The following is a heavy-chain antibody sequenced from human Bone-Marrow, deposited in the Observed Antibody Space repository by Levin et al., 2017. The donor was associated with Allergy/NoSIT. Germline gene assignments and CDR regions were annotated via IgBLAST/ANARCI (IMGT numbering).Heavy chain of an antibody. J-gene: IGHJ5*02. CDR3: ARHLSWGEATFHTRRYNWFDP. CDR2: IYYSGST. V-gene: IGHV4-39*01. CDR1: GGSIRSSSYY. Sequence: SQTLSLPCTVSGGSIRSSSYYWGWIRQPPGKGLEWIGSIYYSGSTYYNPSLKSRVTISVDTSKNQFSLKLSSVTAADTAVYYCARHLSWGEATFHTRRYNWFDPWGQGTLVTVSS. D-gene: IGHD3-16*01.